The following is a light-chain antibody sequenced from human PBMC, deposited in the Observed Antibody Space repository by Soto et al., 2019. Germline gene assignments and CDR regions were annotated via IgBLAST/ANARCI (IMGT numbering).Light chain of an antibody. CDR2: KAF. J-gene: IGKJ4*01. CDR3: QQYESYPLT. Sequence: DIQMTQSPSTLSASVGDRVTITCRASQSIDIWLAWYQQKPGKAPKLLIYKAFSLERGVPSRFSGSGSGTEFALTINSLQPDDFATYFCQQYESYPLTFGGGTKVEIK. CDR1: QSIDIW. V-gene: IGKV1-5*03.